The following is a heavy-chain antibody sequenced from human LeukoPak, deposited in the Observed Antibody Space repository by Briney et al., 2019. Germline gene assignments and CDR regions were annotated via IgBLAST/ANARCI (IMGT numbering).Heavy chain of an antibody. V-gene: IGHV1-18*04. CDR3: AREDDRSFGAYDC. CDR1: GYTFTAYY. D-gene: IGHD4-17*01. J-gene: IGHJ4*02. CDR2: VSKYTGNA. Sequence: GASVKVSCMASGYTFTAYYMHWVRQAPGQGLEWMGWVSKYTGNADYAPKFQGRVSMTTDTSTRTAYMELRSLRPDDTAVYFCAREDDRSFGAYDCWGQGTLITVS.